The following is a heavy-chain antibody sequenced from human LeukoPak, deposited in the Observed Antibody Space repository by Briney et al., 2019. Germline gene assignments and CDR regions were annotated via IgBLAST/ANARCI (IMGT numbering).Heavy chain of an antibody. D-gene: IGHD3-22*01. CDR3: ASGVTSNYYDSSGYYY. Sequence: ASVKVSCKASGGTFSSYAISWVRQAPGQGLEWMGGIIPIFGTANYAQKFQGRVTITADKSTSTAYMELSSLRSEDTAVYYCASGVTSNYYDSSGYYYWGQGTLVTVSS. V-gene: IGHV1-69*06. CDR2: IIPIFGTA. J-gene: IGHJ4*02. CDR1: GGTFSSYA.